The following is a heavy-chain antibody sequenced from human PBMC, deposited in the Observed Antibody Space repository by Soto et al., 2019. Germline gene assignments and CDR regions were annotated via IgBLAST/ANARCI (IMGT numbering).Heavy chain of an antibody. Sequence: QVQLVQSGAEVKKPGSSVTVSCKASGGTFSSYSISWVRQSPGQGLEWMGGILPIFGTAHYAQKFQGRVTITADESTSTADMELSSLRSEDTAVYYCATRGGEMSTITYFDYWGQGTLVTVSS. D-gene: IGHD5-12*01. CDR1: GGTFSSYS. CDR3: ATRGGEMSTITYFDY. J-gene: IGHJ4*02. CDR2: ILPIFGTA. V-gene: IGHV1-69*01.